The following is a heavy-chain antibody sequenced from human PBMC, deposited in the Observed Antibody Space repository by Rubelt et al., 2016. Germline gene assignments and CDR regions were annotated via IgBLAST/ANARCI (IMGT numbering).Heavy chain of an antibody. D-gene: IGHD1-1*01. CDR3: AKEITTVGRPAFDS. J-gene: IGHJ4*02. Sequence: EVHLVESGGDLVQPGGSLRLSCAASGFTFSTYAMSWVRQAPGKGLEWVAGIRENGASTYYADSVRGRVTISRDNARNTVSLQMNGLRVEDTAVYYCAKEITTVGRPAFDSWGQGTLVTVSS. CDR1: GFTFSTYA. CDR2: IRENGAST. V-gene: IGHV3-23*04.